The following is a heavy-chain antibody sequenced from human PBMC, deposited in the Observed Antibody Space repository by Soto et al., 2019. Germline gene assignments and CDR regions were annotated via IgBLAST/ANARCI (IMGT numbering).Heavy chain of an antibody. V-gene: IGHV3-30*18. CDR2: ISYEGSKN. CDR3: ANSGEYSSGSYSGYLAY. Sequence: QVQLVESGGGVVQPGTSLRLSCAASGFTFNTYGMHWVRQAPGTGLEWVAVISYEGSKNNYADSVKGRFTISSDNSKNTRYLQMNSRRDADKAVYYCANSGEYSSGSYSGYLAYSGKRTLVTFSS. D-gene: IGHD6-19*01. J-gene: IGHJ4*02. CDR1: GFTFNTYG.